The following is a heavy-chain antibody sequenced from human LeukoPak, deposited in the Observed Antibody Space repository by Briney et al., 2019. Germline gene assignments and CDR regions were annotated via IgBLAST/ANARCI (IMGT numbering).Heavy chain of an antibody. V-gene: IGHV3-7*01. J-gene: IGHJ4*02. CDR1: GFTFSSYW. CDR2: IKQDGSEK. D-gene: IGHD2-8*01. Sequence: GGSLRLSCAASGFTFSSYWMSWVREAPGKGLEWVANIKQDGSEKYYVDSGKGRFTISRDNAKNSLYLQMNSLRAEDTAVYYCARSLFVLMVYAIGYWGQGTLVTVSS. CDR3: ARSLFVLMVYAIGY.